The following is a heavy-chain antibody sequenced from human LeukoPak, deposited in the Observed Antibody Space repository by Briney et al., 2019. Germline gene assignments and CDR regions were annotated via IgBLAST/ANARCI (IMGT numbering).Heavy chain of an antibody. J-gene: IGHJ4*02. CDR3: ARVGKDSGYDWLYYFDY. D-gene: IGHD5-12*01. V-gene: IGHV3-30*04. Sequence: GRSLRLSCAASGFTFSSYAMHWVRQAPGKGLEWVAVISYDGSNKYYADSVKGRFTISGDNSKNTLYLQMNSLRAEDTAVYYCARVGKDSGYDWLYYFDYWGQGTLVTVSS. CDR2: ISYDGSNK. CDR1: GFTFSSYA.